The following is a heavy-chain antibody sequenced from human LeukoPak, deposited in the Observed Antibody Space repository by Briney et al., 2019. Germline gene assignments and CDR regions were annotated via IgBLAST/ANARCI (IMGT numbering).Heavy chain of an antibody. J-gene: IGHJ4*02. Sequence: QPGGSLRLSCAASRFTFSSYEMNWVRQAPGKGLEGVSYIGLSGRTIYHTVSVKGSFTISRDNAKSSLFLQMNSLRAEDTAVYYCARPHRYYDFLSGYFHFDYWGQGTQVIVSS. CDR1: RFTFSSYE. D-gene: IGHD3-9*01. CDR2: IGLSGRTI. CDR3: ARPHRYYDFLSGYFHFDY. V-gene: IGHV3-48*03.